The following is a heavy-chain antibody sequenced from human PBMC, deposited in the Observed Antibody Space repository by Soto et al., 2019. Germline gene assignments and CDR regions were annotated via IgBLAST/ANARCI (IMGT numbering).Heavy chain of an antibody. Sequence: SETLSLTCTVSGGSISSYYWGWIRQPPGRGLEWIGNIDYNGVTYSNPSLKSRVTISRDTSKNQFSLKLTSVTAADTALYYCGKVLVGATGHTDSDSWGPGTLVTVSS. V-gene: IGHV4-59*04. CDR1: GGSISSYY. CDR3: GKVLVGATGHTDSDS. CDR2: IDYNGVT. D-gene: IGHD2-15*01. J-gene: IGHJ4*02.